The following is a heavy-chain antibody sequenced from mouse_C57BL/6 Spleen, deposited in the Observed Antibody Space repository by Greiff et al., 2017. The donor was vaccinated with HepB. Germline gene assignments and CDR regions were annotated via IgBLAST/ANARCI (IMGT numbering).Heavy chain of an antibody. D-gene: IGHD2-5*01. CDR1: GFTFSSYG. CDR2: ISSGGSYT. J-gene: IGHJ4*01. CDR3: ARRSKNYAMDY. V-gene: IGHV5-6*01. Sequence: EVQLQESGGDLVKPGGSLKLSCAASGFTFSSYGMSWVRQTPDKRLEWVATISSGGSYTYYPDSVKGRFTISRDNAKNTLYLQMSSLKSEDTAMYYCARRSKNYAMDYWGQGTSVTVSS.